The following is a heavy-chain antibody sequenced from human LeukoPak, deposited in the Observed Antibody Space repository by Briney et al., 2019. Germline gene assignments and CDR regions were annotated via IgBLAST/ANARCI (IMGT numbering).Heavy chain of an antibody. V-gene: IGHV3-30*02. CDR3: ADGYSSGWYFDY. D-gene: IGHD6-19*01. CDR2: IRYDGSNK. Sequence: PGGSLRLSCAASGFTFSSYGMHWVRQAPGKGLEWVAFIRYDGSNKYYADSVKGRFTISRDNSKNTLYLQMNSLRAEDTAVYYCADGYSSGWYFDYWDQGTLVTVSS. CDR1: GFTFSSYG. J-gene: IGHJ4*02.